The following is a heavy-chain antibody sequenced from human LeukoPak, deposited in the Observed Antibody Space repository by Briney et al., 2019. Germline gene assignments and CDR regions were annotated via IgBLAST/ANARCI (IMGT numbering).Heavy chain of an antibody. V-gene: IGHV3-23*01. Sequence: GGSLRLSCAASGFTFSNYGMNWVRQAPGKGLEWVSGITSSGITYYADSVKGRFTVSRDNSKNTLYLQMNSLRAEDTAVYYCANGYCTNGVCYPYYYYYMDVWGKGTTVTVSS. D-gene: IGHD2-8*01. J-gene: IGHJ6*03. CDR3: ANGYCTNGVCYPYYYYYMDV. CDR1: GFTFSNYG. CDR2: ITSSGIT.